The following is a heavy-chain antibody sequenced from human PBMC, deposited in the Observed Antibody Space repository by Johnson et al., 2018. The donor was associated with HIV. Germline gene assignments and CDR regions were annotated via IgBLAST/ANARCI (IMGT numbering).Heavy chain of an antibody. D-gene: IGHD6-13*01. CDR1: GFTFSTYG. V-gene: IGHV3-33*06. CDR3: AKAPTRIAARDAFDI. Sequence: QVQLVESGGGLVKPGGSLRLPCAASGFTFSTYGMHWVRQAPGKGLEWVAVIWYDGSNKYYADSVKGRFTISRDNSKNTRYLQMNSLRDEDTAVYYWAKAPTRIAARDAFDIWGQGTMVTVSS. CDR2: IWYDGSNK. J-gene: IGHJ3*02.